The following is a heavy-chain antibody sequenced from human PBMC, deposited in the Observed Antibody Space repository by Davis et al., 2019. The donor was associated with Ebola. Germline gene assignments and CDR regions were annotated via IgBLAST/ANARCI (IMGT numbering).Heavy chain of an antibody. D-gene: IGHD1-26*01. Sequence: GESPKTPHAAPGFPLRNFAMTRVREAPGKGLEWVAVFSHSGSSTYYADSVKRRFTISRDNSKNTLYLEMNSLRAEDPAVYFCAKKGATTADFDSWGLGTLVTVSS. J-gene: IGHJ5*01. CDR2: FSHSGSST. CDR1: GFPLRNFA. CDR3: AKKGATTADFDS. V-gene: IGHV3-23*01.